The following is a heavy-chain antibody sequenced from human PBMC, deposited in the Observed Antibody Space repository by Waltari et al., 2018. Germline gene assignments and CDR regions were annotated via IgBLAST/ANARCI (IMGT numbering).Heavy chain of an antibody. CDR1: CFTFSSYA. V-gene: IGHV3-23*01. D-gene: IGHD2-8*01. Sequence: EVQLLESGGGLVQSGWSLVFSCACSCFTFSSYAMCWVRQPPGKGLEWVSAISGSASASFHADSVKGRFSISRDNTQNALFLQVNSLRADDTAIYYCAIDLGYFTSWGPGTLVTVSS. CDR2: ISGSASAS. J-gene: IGHJ5*02. CDR3: AIDLGYFTS.